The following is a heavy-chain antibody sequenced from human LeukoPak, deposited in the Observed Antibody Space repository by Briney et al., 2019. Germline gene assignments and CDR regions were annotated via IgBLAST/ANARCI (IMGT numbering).Heavy chain of an antibody. Sequence: SETLSLTCTVSVVSISSGDYYWSWIRQPPGKGLVCIGYIYYSGSTYYNPSLKSRVTISVDTSKNQFSLKLTSVTAADTAVYYCARWVGGYSYGYDYWGQGTLVTVSS. J-gene: IGHJ4*02. V-gene: IGHV4-30-4*01. CDR1: VVSISSGDYY. CDR2: IYYSGST. D-gene: IGHD5-18*01. CDR3: ARWVGGYSYGYDY.